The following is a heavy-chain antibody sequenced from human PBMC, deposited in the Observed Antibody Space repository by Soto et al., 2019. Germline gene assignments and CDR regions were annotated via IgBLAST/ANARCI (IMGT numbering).Heavy chain of an antibody. Sequence: SETLSLTCAVFGGSFSGYYWSWIRRPLGKGLEWIGEINHSGSTNYNPSLKSRVTISVDTSKNQFSLKLNSVTAADTAVYFCARSPTYFNYLWENATYWGQGTLVTVSS. D-gene: IGHD3-16*01. V-gene: IGHV4-34*01. CDR1: GGSFSGYY. CDR2: INHSGST. J-gene: IGHJ4*02. CDR3: ARSPTYFNYLWENATY.